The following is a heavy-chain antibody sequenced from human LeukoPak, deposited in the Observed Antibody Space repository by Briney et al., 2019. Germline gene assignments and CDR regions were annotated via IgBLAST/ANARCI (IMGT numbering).Heavy chain of an antibody. Sequence: GRSLRLSCAASGFTFSSYAMHWVRQAPGKGLEWVAVISYDGINKYYADSVKGRFTISRDNAKNSLYLQMNSLRAEDTAVYYCARGAGKPTYYDILTAPPRYWGQGTLVTVSS. J-gene: IGHJ4*02. CDR2: ISYDGINK. CDR3: ARGAGKPTYYDILTAPPRY. D-gene: IGHD3-9*01. V-gene: IGHV3-30*03. CDR1: GFTFSSYA.